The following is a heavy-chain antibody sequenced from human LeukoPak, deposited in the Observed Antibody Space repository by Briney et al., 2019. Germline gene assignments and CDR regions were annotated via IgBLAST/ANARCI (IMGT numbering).Heavy chain of an antibody. CDR1: GFTFSSYG. CDR3: AKFGGDDFDY. Sequence: GGSLRLSCAASGFTFSSYGMHWVRQAPGKGLEWVAVISYDGSNKYYADSVKGRFTISRDNSKNTLYLQTNSLRAEDTAVYYCAKFGGDDFDYWGQGTLVTVSS. D-gene: IGHD2-21*02. J-gene: IGHJ4*02. V-gene: IGHV3-30*18. CDR2: ISYDGSNK.